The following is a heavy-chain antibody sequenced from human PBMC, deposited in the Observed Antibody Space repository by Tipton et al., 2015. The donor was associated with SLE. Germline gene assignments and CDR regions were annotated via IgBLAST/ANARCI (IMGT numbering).Heavy chain of an antibody. J-gene: IGHJ3*01. CDR1: GYTFITLG. Sequence: QVQLVQSGAEVKKPGASVKVSCKASGYTFITLGISWVRQAPGQGLEWMGWISASNGKTNYADKFQGRVTMTTDTSTTTAYMELRNLRSDDTALYYCARDDHDFFYDNGEAGDAFDLWGQGTMVTVSS. V-gene: IGHV1-18*01. CDR2: ISASNGKT. CDR3: ARDDHDFFYDNGEAGDAFDL. D-gene: IGHD3-3*01.